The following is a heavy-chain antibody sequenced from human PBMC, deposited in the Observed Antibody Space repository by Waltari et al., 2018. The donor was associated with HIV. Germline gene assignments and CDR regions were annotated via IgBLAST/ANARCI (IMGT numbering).Heavy chain of an antibody. V-gene: IGHV4-38-2*02. CDR2: ITRSGTT. CDR1: ASSISRNYY. D-gene: IGHD3-22*01. J-gene: IGHJ3*02. Sequence: QVLLQESGPRLVKSSETLSLTCTVSASSISRNYYLGWIRQAPGKGLECIGSITRSGTTNDKPVFKTRVTISVNMSKNQYSLKLSSLTAADTAVYYCARDQDYYDSSGYTSYAFDIWGRGTMIIVSS. CDR3: ARDQDYYDSSGYTSYAFDI.